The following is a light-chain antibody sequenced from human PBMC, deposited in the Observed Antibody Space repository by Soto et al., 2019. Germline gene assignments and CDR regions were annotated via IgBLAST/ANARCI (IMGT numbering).Light chain of an antibody. CDR1: QSVDSN. V-gene: IGKV3-15*01. J-gene: IGKJ1*01. CDR2: AAS. Sequence: MTQSPATLSVSLGDRATLSCRASQSVDSNLAWYQQKPGQAPRLLIYAASTRASGISAMFSGGAARTYSPPTISSQHYDYAGFYYHQQYNNRWTFGQGTKVDIK. CDR3: QQYNNRWT.